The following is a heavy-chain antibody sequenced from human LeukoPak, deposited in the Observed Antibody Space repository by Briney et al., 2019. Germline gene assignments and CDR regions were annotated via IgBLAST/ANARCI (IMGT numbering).Heavy chain of an antibody. CDR2: ISGSGGST. Sequence: GGSLRLSCAASGFTFSSYAMSWVRQAPGKGLEWVSAISGSGGSTYYADSVKGRFTISRDNSKNTLYLQMNSLRAEDTAVYYCARARGYSYGYSDYWGQGTLVTVSS. D-gene: IGHD5-18*01. J-gene: IGHJ4*02. CDR1: GFTFSSYA. CDR3: ARARGYSYGYSDY. V-gene: IGHV3-23*01.